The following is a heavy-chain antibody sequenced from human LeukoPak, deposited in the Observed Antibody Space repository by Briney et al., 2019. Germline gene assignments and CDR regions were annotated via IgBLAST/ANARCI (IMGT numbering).Heavy chain of an antibody. CDR2: INHSGST. V-gene: IGHV4-34*01. D-gene: IGHD2-2*01. CDR3: ASLGYCSSTSCFRIDY. CDR1: GGSFSGYY. Sequence: SETLSLTCAVYGGSFSGYYWSWIRQPPGKGLEWIGEINHSGSTNYNPSLKSRVTISVDTSKNQFSLKLSSVTAADTAVYYCASLGYCSSTSCFRIDYWGQGTLVTVSS. J-gene: IGHJ4*02.